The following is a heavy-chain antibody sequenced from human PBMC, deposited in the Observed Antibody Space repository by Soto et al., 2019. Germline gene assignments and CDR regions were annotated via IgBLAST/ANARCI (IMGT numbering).Heavy chain of an antibody. J-gene: IGHJ5*02. CDR1: GGSFSGYY. Sequence: QVQLQQWGAGLLKPSETLSLTCAVYGGSFSGYYWSWIRQPPGKGLEWIGEINHSGSTNYNPSLKSRVNISVDTSKNQFSRTLSSVTAADTAVYYCARGRDCSSTSCYTPSTTNEPLLWFDPWGQGTLVTVSS. CDR3: ARGRDCSSTSCYTPSTTNEPLLWFDP. CDR2: INHSGST. D-gene: IGHD2-2*02. V-gene: IGHV4-34*01.